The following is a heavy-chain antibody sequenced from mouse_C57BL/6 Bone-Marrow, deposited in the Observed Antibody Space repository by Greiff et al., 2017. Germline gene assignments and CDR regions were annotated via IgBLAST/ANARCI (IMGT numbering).Heavy chain of an antibody. Sequence: VQGVESGPGLVQPSQSLSITCTVSGFSLTSYGVHWVRQSPGKGLEWLGVIWRGGSTDYNAAFISRLSISKDNSKSQVFFKMNSLQADDTAIYYCARNFDYEAWFAYWGQGTLVTVSA. CDR3: ARNFDYEAWFAY. CDR2: IWRGGST. J-gene: IGHJ3*01. D-gene: IGHD2-4*01. V-gene: IGHV2-2*01. CDR1: GFSLTSYG.